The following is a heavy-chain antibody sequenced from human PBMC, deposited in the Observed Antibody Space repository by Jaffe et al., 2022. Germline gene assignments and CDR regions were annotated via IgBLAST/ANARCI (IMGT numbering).Heavy chain of an antibody. CDR3: AREYYSNGRQWGY. Sequence: QVQLQESGPGLVKPSGTLSLTCTVSGGSISSSYWWSWVRQPPGKGLEWIGEIYHTGSTNFNPSLKSRVTISIDKSKNQFSLNMSSVTAADTAVYYCAREYYSNGRQWGYWGQGTLVIVSS. CDR1: GGSISSSYW. CDR2: IYHTGST. V-gene: IGHV4-4*02. D-gene: IGHD4-4*01. J-gene: IGHJ4*02.